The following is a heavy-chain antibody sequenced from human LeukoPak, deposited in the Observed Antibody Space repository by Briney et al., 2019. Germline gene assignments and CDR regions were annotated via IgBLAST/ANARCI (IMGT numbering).Heavy chain of an antibody. V-gene: IGHV4-38-2*01. J-gene: IGHJ4*02. CDR1: GFTFSCYG. CDR2: IYYSGST. D-gene: IGHD5-18*01. CDR3: AGLVPGYSYGLFDY. Sequence: GSLRLSCAASGFTFSCYGMSWVRQAPGKGLEWIGSIYYSGSTYYNPSLKSRVTISVDTSKNQFSLKLSSVTAADTAVYYCAGLVPGYSYGLFDYWGQGTLVTVSS.